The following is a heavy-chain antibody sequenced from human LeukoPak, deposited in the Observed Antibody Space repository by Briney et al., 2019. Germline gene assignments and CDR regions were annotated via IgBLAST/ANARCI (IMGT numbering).Heavy chain of an antibody. CDR1: GFTFSDYY. CDR2: ISSSGSTI. V-gene: IGHV3-11*01. CDR3: AKEGAYDYVWGSYPLFFDY. J-gene: IGHJ4*02. D-gene: IGHD3-16*02. Sequence: PGGSLRLSCAASGFTFSDYYMSWIRQAPGKGLEWVSYISSSGSTIYYADSVKGRFTISRDNSKNTLYLQMNSLRAEDTAVYYCAKEGAYDYVWGSYPLFFDYWGQGTLVTVSS.